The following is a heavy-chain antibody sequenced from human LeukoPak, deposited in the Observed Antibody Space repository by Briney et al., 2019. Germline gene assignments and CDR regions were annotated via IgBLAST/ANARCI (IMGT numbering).Heavy chain of an antibody. CDR2: IYYSGST. CDR3: ARDHEFGVSY. Sequence: SETLSLTCTVSGGSISSGGYYWSWIRQHPGKGLEWIGYIYYSGSTYYNPSLKSRVTISVDTSKNQFSLKLSSVTAADTAAYYCARDHEFGVSYWGQGTLVTVSS. V-gene: IGHV4-31*03. J-gene: IGHJ4*02. D-gene: IGHD3-10*01. CDR1: GGSISSGGYY.